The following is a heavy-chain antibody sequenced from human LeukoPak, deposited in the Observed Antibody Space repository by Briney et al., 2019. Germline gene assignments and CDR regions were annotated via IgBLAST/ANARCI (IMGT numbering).Heavy chain of an antibody. V-gene: IGHV4-38-2*02. CDR2: IYHNGNT. Sequence: SETLSLTCTVSGGSISSGYYWGWIRQPPRKGLEWIGSIYHNGNTYYNPSLKSRVTISVDTSKNEFSLKLSSVTAADTAVYYCARAYHSSWYLNWFDPWGQGTLVTVSS. CDR3: ARAYHSSWYLNWFDP. J-gene: IGHJ5*02. CDR1: GGSISSGYY. D-gene: IGHD6-13*01.